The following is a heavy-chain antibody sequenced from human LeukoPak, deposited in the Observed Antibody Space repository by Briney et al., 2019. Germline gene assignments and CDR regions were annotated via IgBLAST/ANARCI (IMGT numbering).Heavy chain of an antibody. CDR3: ARDPKYSGSIGY. D-gene: IGHD1-26*01. V-gene: IGHV3-30-3*01. Sequence: GGSLRLSCAASGFTFSSYAMSWVRQAPGKGLEWVAVISYDGSNKYYADSVKGRFTISRDNSKNTLYLQMNSLRAEDTAVYYCARDPKYSGSIGYWGQGTLVTVSS. J-gene: IGHJ4*02. CDR2: ISYDGSNK. CDR1: GFTFSSYA.